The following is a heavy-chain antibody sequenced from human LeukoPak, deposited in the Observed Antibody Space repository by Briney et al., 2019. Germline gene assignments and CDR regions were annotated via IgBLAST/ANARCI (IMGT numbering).Heavy chain of an antibody. CDR2: TSSGSGTI. J-gene: IGHJ6*04. Sequence: GGSLRLSCAASGFTFRSYSMNWVRQAPGKGLEWVSYTSSGSGTIYYADSVKGRFTISRDNAKNSLYLQMNSLRAEDTAVYYCAELGITMIGGVWGKGTTVTISS. CDR3: AELGITMIGGV. CDR1: GFTFRSYS. V-gene: IGHV3-48*04. D-gene: IGHD3-10*02.